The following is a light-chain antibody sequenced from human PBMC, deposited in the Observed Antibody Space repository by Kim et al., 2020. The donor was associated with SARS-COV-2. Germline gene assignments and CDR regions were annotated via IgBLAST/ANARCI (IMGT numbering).Light chain of an antibody. Sequence: SLSPGVRAALSCRASRSVSTYLAWYQQRPGQAPRLLIYDASKRATGIPARFSGSGSGTDFTLTISSLEPEDSAVYYCQQRTNWLTFGGGTKVDIK. CDR1: RSVSTY. V-gene: IGKV3-11*01. J-gene: IGKJ4*01. CDR3: QQRTNWLT. CDR2: DAS.